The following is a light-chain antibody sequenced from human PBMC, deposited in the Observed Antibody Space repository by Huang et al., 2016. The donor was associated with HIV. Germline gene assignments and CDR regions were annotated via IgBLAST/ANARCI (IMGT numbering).Light chain of an antibody. CDR2: KES. CDR1: QSISSW. J-gene: IGKJ2*01. V-gene: IGKV1-5*03. Sequence: DIQMTQSPSTLSASIGDRVTITCRASQSISSWLVWYQQIPGKAPKLLIYKESSLQSGVPSRFNGSGSGTEFTLTINSLQPGDFATYYCQQSNSYPYTFGQGTKLEIK. CDR3: QQSNSYPYT.